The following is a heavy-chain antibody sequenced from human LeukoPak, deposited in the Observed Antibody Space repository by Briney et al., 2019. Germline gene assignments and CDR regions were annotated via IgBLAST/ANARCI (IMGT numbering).Heavy chain of an antibody. J-gene: IGHJ4*02. D-gene: IGHD3-22*01. CDR1: GGSLSGYY. Sequence: ETLSLTCAVYGGSLSGYYWSWIRQPPGKGLEWIGEINHSGSTNYNPSLKSRVTISVDTSKNQFSLKLSSVTAADTAVYYCARGPPRYYYDSSGYHGEYYFDYWGQGTLVTVSS. CDR3: ARGPPRYYYDSSGYHGEYYFDY. CDR2: INHSGST. V-gene: IGHV4-34*01.